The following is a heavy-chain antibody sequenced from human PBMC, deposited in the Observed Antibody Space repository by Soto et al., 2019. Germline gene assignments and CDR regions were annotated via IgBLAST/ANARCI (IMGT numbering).Heavy chain of an antibody. V-gene: IGHV3-23*01. CDR1: GVTFSSYA. Sequence: PGGSLRLSCAASGVTFSSYAMSWVRQAPGKGLEWVSAISGSGGSTYYADSVKGRFTISRDNSKNTLYLQMNSLRAEDTAVYYCAKGQWLLRVVRADAFDIWGQGTMVTVSS. CDR2: ISGSGGST. J-gene: IGHJ3*02. CDR3: AKGQWLLRVVRADAFDI. D-gene: IGHD3-22*01.